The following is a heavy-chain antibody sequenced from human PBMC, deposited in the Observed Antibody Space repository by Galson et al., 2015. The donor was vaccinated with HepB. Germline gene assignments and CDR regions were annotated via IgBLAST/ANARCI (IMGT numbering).Heavy chain of an antibody. Sequence: CAISGDSVSSNSATWNWIRQSPSRGLEWLGKTYYRSEWYNDYALSVKSRIAINPDTSKNQFSLQLNSVTPEDTAVCYCARANVLAVWGQGTTVTVSS. CDR3: ARANVLAV. V-gene: IGHV6-1*01. CDR1: GDSVSSNSAT. D-gene: IGHD3-16*01. CDR2: TYYRSEWYN. J-gene: IGHJ6*02.